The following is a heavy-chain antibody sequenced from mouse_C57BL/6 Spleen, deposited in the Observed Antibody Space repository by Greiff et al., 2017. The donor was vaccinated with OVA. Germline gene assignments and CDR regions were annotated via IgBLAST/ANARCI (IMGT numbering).Heavy chain of an antibody. CDR2: IYPGSGST. CDR3: ARWGESHIYIYDYSSAY. D-gene: IGHD2-4*01. J-gene: IGHJ3*01. Sequence: VQLQQPGAELVKPGASVKMSCKASGYTFTSYWITWVKQRPGQGLEWIGDIYPGSGSTNYNEKFKSKATLTVDTSSSPAYMQLSSLTSEDSAVYYSARWGESHIYIYDYSSAYWGQGTLVTVSA. V-gene: IGHV1-55*01. CDR1: GYTFTSYW.